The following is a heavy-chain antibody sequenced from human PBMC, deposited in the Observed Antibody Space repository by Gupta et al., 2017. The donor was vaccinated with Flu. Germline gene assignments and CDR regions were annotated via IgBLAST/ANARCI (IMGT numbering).Heavy chain of an antibody. J-gene: IGHJ4*02. CDR2: IFYGRTT. Sequence: EVQLVESGGGLIQKGGSLRLSCAASGLSVGTYFMSWIRQAPGKGLECVSIIFYGRTTYYAESVKGRFTISTDSSTNTVFLQMNSRRVEDTAVYYCARAVAAASPPFRNWGQGTLVTVSS. D-gene: IGHD2-15*01. V-gene: IGHV3-53*01. CDR3: ARAVAAASPPFRN. CDR1: GLSVGTYF.